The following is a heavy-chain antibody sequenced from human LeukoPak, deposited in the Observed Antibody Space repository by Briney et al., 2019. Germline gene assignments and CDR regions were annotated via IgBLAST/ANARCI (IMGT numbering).Heavy chain of an antibody. CDR3: ARVGAAPGHFDY. CDR2: ISTYSGNT. D-gene: IGHD6-13*01. J-gene: IGHJ4*02. V-gene: IGHV1-18*01. Sequence: ASVKVSCKASGYSFAGYGISWVRQAPGQGLEWIGWISTYSGNTNYAHNLQGRITVTTETPTSTAYMELRSLRSDDTAVYYCARVGAAPGHFDYWGQGTQLTVSS. CDR1: GYSFAGYG.